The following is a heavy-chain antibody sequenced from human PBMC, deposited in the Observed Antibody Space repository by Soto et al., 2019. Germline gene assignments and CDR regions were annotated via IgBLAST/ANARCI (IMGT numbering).Heavy chain of an antibody. CDR1: GFTFSDHY. Sequence: GGSLRLSCAASGFTFSDHYMDWVRQAPGKGLEWVGRTRNKANSYTTEYAASVKGRFTISRDDSKNSLYLQMNSLKTEDTAVYYCARSWEVAGREVMDAFDIWGQGTMVTVS. CDR2: TRNKANSYTT. J-gene: IGHJ3*02. CDR3: ARSWEVAGREVMDAFDI. D-gene: IGHD6-19*01. V-gene: IGHV3-72*01.